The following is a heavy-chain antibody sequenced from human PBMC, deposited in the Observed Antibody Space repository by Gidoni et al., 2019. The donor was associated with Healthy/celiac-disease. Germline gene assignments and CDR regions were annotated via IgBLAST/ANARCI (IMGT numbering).Heavy chain of an antibody. Sequence: QVQLVESGGGVVQPGRSLRLSCAASGFTFSSYGMHWVRQAPGKGLEWVAVIWYDGSNKYYADSVKGRFTISRDNSKNTLYLQMNSLRAEDTAVYYCARDRGGVTGYYYGMDVWGQGTTVTVSS. J-gene: IGHJ6*02. CDR1: GFTFSSYG. CDR2: IWYDGSNK. V-gene: IGHV3-33*01. CDR3: ARDRGGVTGYYYGMDV. D-gene: IGHD3-9*01.